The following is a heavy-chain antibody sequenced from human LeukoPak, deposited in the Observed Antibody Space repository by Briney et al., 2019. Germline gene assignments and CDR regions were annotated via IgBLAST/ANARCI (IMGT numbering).Heavy chain of an antibody. CDR2: IIPILGIA. CDR3: ATVSRDFLTIFGVVPGYFDY. Sequence: ASVKVSCKASGGTFSSYAISWVRQAPGQGLEWMGRIIPILGIAIYAQKFQGRVTMTEDTSTDTVYMELSSLRSEDTAVYYCATVSRDFLTIFGVVPGYFDYWGQGTLVTVSS. D-gene: IGHD3-3*01. V-gene: IGHV1-69*04. J-gene: IGHJ4*02. CDR1: GGTFSSYA.